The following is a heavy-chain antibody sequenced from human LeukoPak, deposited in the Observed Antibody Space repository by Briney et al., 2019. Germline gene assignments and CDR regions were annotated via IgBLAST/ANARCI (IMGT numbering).Heavy chain of an antibody. CDR2: VYHDGST. Sequence: SETLSLTCAVSGDSISSTYWWSWVRQPPGKGLEWIGEVYHDGSTNYNPSLKSRVTISVDTSKNQFSLKLSSVTAADTAVYYCARGESSGYYYGLDYWGQGTLVTVSS. J-gene: IGHJ4*02. CDR1: GDSISSTYW. V-gene: IGHV4-4*02. CDR3: ARGESSGYYYGLDY. D-gene: IGHD3-22*01.